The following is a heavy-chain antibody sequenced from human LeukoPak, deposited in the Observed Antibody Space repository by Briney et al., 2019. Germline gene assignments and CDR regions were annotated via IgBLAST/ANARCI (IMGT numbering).Heavy chain of an antibody. D-gene: IGHD3-10*01. J-gene: IGHJ4*02. Sequence: ASVKVSCKASGYTFTSYDINWVRQATGQGLEWMGWMNPNSGNTGYAQKFQGRVTMTRNTSISTAYMELSSLRSEDTAVYYCARGIGYYYGSGSYYGSDYWGQGTLVTVSS. V-gene: IGHV1-8*01. CDR1: GYTFTSYD. CDR3: ARGIGYYYGSGSYYGSDY. CDR2: MNPNSGNT.